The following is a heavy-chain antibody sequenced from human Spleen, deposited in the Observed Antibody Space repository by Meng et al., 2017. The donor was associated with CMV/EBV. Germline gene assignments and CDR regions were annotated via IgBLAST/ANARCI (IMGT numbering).Heavy chain of an antibody. CDR3: ARGGYSGYYGY. J-gene: IGHJ4*02. D-gene: IGHD5-12*01. CDR2: INHSGST. V-gene: IGHV4-34*01. Sequence: VQLQQWGAGLLKPSETLSLTCAVYGGSFSGYYWSWIRQPPGKGLEWIGEINHSGSTNYNPSLKSRVTISVDTSKNQFSLKLSSVTAADTAVYYCARGGYSGYYGYWGQGTLVTVSS. CDR1: GGSFSGYY.